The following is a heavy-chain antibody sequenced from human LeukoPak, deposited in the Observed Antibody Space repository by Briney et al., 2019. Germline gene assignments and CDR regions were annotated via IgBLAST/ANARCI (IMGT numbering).Heavy chain of an antibody. Sequence: ASVKLSCKTSGYTFTSYDVNWVRQATGQGLEWMGWVNPNSGNTAYAQNFQGRVTMTSDTSINTAYMELSSLRSEDTAVYYCARGAWTSSFDYWGQGTLVIVSA. D-gene: IGHD6-6*01. J-gene: IGHJ4*02. CDR2: VNPNSGNT. CDR3: ARGAWTSSFDY. V-gene: IGHV1-8*01. CDR1: GYTFTSYD.